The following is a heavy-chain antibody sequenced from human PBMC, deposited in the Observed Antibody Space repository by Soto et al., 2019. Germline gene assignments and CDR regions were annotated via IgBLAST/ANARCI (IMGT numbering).Heavy chain of an antibody. CDR3: ARCKYGSSFDA. Sequence: QVQLVQSGAEVKKPGASVQVSCKASGYTFTAYYLHWVRQAPGQGLEWMGWINPNTGATNYAQKFQEWVTLTRDTSVSSAYMDLRRLKSDDTAVYYCARCKYGSSFDAWGQGTLVSVSA. CDR2: INPNTGAT. D-gene: IGHD6-6*01. J-gene: IGHJ5*02. V-gene: IGHV1-2*04. CDR1: GYTFTAYY.